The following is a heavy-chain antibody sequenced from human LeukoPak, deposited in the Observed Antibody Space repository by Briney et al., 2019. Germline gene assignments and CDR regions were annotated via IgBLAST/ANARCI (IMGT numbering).Heavy chain of an antibody. CDR3: ASVSPRVSAGHY. Sequence: PGRSLRLSCAASGFTVSSDCMSWVRQAPGKGLEWVSVIYTDGRTFFTDFVKGRFTISRDTSKNMLYLQMNSLRVEDTAGYYCASVSPRVSAGHYWGQGTLVTVSS. D-gene: IGHD6-19*01. J-gene: IGHJ4*02. V-gene: IGHV3-53*01. CDR1: GFTVSSDC. CDR2: IYTDGRT.